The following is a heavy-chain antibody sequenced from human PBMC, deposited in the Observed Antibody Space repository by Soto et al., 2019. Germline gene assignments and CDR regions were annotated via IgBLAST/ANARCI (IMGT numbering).Heavy chain of an antibody. Sequence: SETLSLTCTVSGGSTSSSLYQWVWIRQPPGKGLEWIGNVYYNGNTNYNPSLESRVTISLDTSKNQFSLKLNSVTAADTAVYYCATRPPGGPWVGVFDYWSQGTLVTVSS. CDR2: VYYNGNT. CDR1: GGSTSSSLYQ. D-gene: IGHD3-10*01. V-gene: IGHV4-39*07. CDR3: ATRPPGGPWVGVFDY. J-gene: IGHJ4*02.